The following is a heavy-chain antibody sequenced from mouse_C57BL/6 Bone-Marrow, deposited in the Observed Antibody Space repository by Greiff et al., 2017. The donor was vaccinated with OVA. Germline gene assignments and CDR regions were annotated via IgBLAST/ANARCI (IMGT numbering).Heavy chain of an antibody. D-gene: IGHD1-1*01. J-gene: IGHJ2*01. CDR1: GYTFTSYW. V-gene: IGHV1-53*01. CDR2: INPTNGGT. Sequence: QVQLQQPGTELVKPGASVKLSCKASGYTFTSYWMHWVKQRPGQGLEWIGNINPTNGGTNYNEKFKSKATLTVDKSSSTAYMQLSSLTSEDSAVYYGARRITTVVGYFDYWGQGTTLTVSS. CDR3: ARRITTVVGYFDY.